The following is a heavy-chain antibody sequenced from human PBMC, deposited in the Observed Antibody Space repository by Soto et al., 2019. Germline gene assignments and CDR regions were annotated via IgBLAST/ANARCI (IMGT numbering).Heavy chain of an antibody. CDR1: GYTFTSYG. CDR2: ISAYNGNT. CDR3: AVSGYYSGHYYYYYGMDV. J-gene: IGHJ6*02. Sequence: ASVKVSCKASGYTFTSYGISWVRQAPGQGLEWMGWISAYNGNTNYAQKLQGRVTMTTDTSTSTAYMELKSLRSDDTAVYYCAVSGYYSGHYYYYYGMDVWGQGTTVTVSS. D-gene: IGHD3-22*01. V-gene: IGHV1-18*01.